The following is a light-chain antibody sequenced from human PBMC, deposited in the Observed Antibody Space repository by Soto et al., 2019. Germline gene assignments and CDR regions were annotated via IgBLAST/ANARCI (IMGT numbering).Light chain of an antibody. CDR2: YNN. J-gene: IGLJ1*01. Sequence: QSVLPQPPSASETPGQTVPISCSGSNSNIASNTVTWYQHLPGTAPKLLIYYNNQRPSGVPDRFSGSKSGTSASLAISGLQSEDESDYYCAAWDDTLKRYVFGTGTKLTVL. CDR3: AAWDDTLKRYV. V-gene: IGLV1-44*01. CDR1: NSNIASNT.